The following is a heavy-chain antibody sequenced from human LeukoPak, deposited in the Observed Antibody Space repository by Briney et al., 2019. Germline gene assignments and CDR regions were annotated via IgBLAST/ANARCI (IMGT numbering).Heavy chain of an antibody. Sequence: GGSLRLSCAASGFTFDDYAMHWVRQAPGKGLEWVSGISWNSGSIGYADSVKGRFTISRDNAKNSLYLQMNSLRAEDTALYYCAKDGSQWPYGGGYYFDYWGQGTLVTVSS. J-gene: IGHJ4*02. CDR2: ISWNSGSI. CDR3: AKDGSQWPYGGGYYFDY. CDR1: GFTFDDYA. V-gene: IGHV3-9*01. D-gene: IGHD6-19*01.